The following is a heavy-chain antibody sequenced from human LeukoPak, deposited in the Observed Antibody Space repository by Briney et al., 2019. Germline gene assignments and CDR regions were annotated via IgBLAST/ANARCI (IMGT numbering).Heavy chain of an antibody. D-gene: IGHD2-2*02. CDR2: ISSNGGST. CDR3: ARVQPGYTFDX. Sequence: PGGSLRLSCAASGFTFSSYAMHWVRQAPGKGLEYVSAISSNGGSTYYANSVKGRFTISRDNSKNTLYLQMGSLRAEDMAVYYCARVQPGYTFDXWGQGXLVTV. V-gene: IGHV3-64*01. J-gene: IGHJ4*02. CDR1: GFTFSSYA.